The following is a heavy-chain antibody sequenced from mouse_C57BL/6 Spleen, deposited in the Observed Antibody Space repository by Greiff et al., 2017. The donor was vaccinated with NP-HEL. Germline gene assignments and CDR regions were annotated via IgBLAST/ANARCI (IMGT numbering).Heavy chain of an antibody. D-gene: IGHD2-4*01. CDR2: IHPTSGST. CDR1: GYTFTSYW. Sequence: VQLQQPGAELVKPGASVKLSCKASGYTFTSYWMHWVKQRPGQGLEWIGMIHPTSGSTNYNEKFKSKATLTVDKSSSTAYMQLSSLTSEYSAVYYCAVFYYDYGYAMDYWGQGTSVTVSS. CDR3: AVFYYDYGYAMDY. J-gene: IGHJ4*01. V-gene: IGHV1-64*01.